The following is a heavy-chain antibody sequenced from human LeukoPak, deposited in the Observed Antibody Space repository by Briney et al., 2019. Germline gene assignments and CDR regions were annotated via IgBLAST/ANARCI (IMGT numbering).Heavy chain of an antibody. CDR1: GFTFTSYN. CDR2: ISYDGNKK. V-gene: IGHV3-30*18. Sequence: GGSLRLSCAASGFTFTSYNFHWVRQAPGKGLQWVGMISYDGNKKYEDSVKGRITISRENSKNTLYLQMNSLRAEDTAVYYCAELGITMIGGVWGKGTTVTISS. D-gene: IGHD3-10*02. J-gene: IGHJ6*04. CDR3: AELGITMIGGV.